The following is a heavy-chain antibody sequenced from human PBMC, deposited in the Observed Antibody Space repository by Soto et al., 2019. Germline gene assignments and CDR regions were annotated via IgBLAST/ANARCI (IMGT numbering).Heavy chain of an antibody. J-gene: IGHJ6*02. D-gene: IGHD1-1*01. CDR2: TYYSRST. V-gene: IGHV4-59*01. Sequence: QVQLQESGPGLVKPSETLSLTCTVSGGSISTYYWNWIRQPPGKGLEWIGYTYYSRSTSYNPPLKSRVTITLDPSKNLFSLKLSSVTAADTAVYYCAREGTTVDSYYYYGMDVWGQGTTVTVSS. CDR3: AREGTTVDSYYYYGMDV. CDR1: GGSISTYY.